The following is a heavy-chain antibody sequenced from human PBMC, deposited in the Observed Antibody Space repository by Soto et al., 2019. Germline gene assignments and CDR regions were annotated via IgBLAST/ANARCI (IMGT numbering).Heavy chain of an antibody. V-gene: IGHV4-39*02. D-gene: IGHD6-13*01. J-gene: IGHJ4*02. CDR1: GGSISSSSYY. Sequence: PSETLSLTCTVSGGSISSSSYYWGWICQPPGKGLEWIGSINYSGNTYYNPSLKSRVTISVDTSKNHFSLNLNSVTSADTAVYFCARRPLAYFDYWGRGTQVTVSS. CDR3: ARRPLAYFDY. CDR2: INYSGNT.